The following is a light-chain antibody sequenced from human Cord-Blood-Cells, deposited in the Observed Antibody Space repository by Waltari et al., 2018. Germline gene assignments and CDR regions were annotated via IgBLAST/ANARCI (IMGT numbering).Light chain of an antibody. J-gene: IGLJ3*02. CDR2: EVS. Sequence: QSALTQPPSVSGSPGQSVTISCTGTSSDVGSYNRVSWYQQPPGPAPKLMIYEVSNRPSGVPDRFSGSKSGNTASLTISGLQAEDEADYYCSSYTSSSTRVFGGGTKLTVL. CDR3: SSYTSSSTRV. CDR1: SSDVGSYNR. V-gene: IGLV2-18*02.